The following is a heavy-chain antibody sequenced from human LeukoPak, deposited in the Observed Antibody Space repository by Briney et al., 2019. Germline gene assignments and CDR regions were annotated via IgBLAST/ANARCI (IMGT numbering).Heavy chain of an antibody. CDR2: IYYSGST. CDR3: ARTRGGSSDY. J-gene: IGHJ4*02. V-gene: IGHV4-59*01. D-gene: IGHD1-26*01. Sequence: SGTLSLTCTVSGGSISSYYWSWIRQPPGKGLEWIGYIYYSGSTNYNPSLKSRVTISVDTSKNQFSLKLSSVTAADTAVYYCARTRGGSSDYWGQGTLVTVSS. CDR1: GGSISSYY.